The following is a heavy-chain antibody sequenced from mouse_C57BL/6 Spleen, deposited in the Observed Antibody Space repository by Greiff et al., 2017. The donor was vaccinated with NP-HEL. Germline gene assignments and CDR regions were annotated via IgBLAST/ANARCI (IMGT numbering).Heavy chain of an antibody. CDR3: ARPSLLRFFAY. V-gene: IGHV1-50*01. D-gene: IGHD1-2*01. CDR2: IDPSDSYT. J-gene: IGHJ3*01. Sequence: QVQLKQPGAELVKPGASVKLSCKASGYTFTSYWMQWVKQRPGQGLEWIGEIDPSDSYTNYNQKFKGKATLTVDTSSSTAYMQLSSLTSEDSAVYYCARPSLLRFFAYWGQGTLVTVSA. CDR1: GYTFTSYW.